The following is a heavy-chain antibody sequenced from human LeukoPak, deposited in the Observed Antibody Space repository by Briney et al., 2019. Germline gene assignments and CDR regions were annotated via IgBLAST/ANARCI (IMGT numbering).Heavy chain of an antibody. D-gene: IGHD4-17*01. J-gene: IGHJ4*02. CDR3: VKHTPLDSGDEYYFDS. V-gene: IGHV3-23*01. CDR1: GFTFRIYG. Sequence: GGSLRLSCAASGFTFRIYGMSWVRQAPGKGLEWVSVISDSGATTYADSVKGRFTISRDNSKNTLDLQMNSLRAEDTAVYYCVKHTPLDSGDEYYFDSWGQGTLVTVSS. CDR2: ISDSGATT.